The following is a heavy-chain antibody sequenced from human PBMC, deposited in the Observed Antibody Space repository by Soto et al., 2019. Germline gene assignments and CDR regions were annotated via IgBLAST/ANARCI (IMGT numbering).Heavy chain of an antibody. Sequence: GGSLRLSCAASGFTFSSYGMHWVRQAPGKGLEWVSAISSSGSITVYADSAKGRFTISRDNSKNTLYLQMNSLRAEDTAVYYCATHYITILDYWGQGTLVTVSS. V-gene: IGHV3-23*01. D-gene: IGHD3-3*01. CDR1: GFTFSSYG. CDR2: ISSSGSIT. CDR3: ATHYITILDY. J-gene: IGHJ4*02.